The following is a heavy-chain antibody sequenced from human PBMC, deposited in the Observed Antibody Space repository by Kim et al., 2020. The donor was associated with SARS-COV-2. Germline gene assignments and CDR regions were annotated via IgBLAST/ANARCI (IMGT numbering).Heavy chain of an antibody. J-gene: IGHJ4*02. CDR1: DFAFSSFA. CDR2: ISSIGDST. Sequence: GGSLRLSCAASDFAFSSFAMSLVRQSPGQGLEWVSFISSIGDSTYYSDSVKGRVVVSRDSSTNTVDLQMNSLRAEATAVYYCTKCSYYDTGSLAYWGQGTLLPVSS. CDR3: TKCSYYDTGSLAY. V-gene: IGHV3-23*01. D-gene: IGHD3-10*01.